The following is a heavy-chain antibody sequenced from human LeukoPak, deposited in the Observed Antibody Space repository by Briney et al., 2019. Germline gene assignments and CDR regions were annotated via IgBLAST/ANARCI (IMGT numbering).Heavy chain of an antibody. Sequence: SETLSHTCTVSGGSISSGDYYWSWIRQPPGKGLKWIGYIYYSGSTYYNPSLKSRVTISVDTSKNQFSLKLSSVTAADTAVYYCASFSYYDYVWGSYRTTPGDYWGQGTLVTVSS. CDR1: GGSISSGDYY. CDR2: IYYSGST. D-gene: IGHD3-16*02. V-gene: IGHV4-30-4*08. J-gene: IGHJ4*02. CDR3: ASFSYYDYVWGSYRTTPGDY.